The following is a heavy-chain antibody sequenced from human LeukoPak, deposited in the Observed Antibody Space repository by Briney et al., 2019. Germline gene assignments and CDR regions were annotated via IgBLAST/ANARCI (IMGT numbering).Heavy chain of an antibody. V-gene: IGHV3-33*01. D-gene: IGHD4-17*01. J-gene: IGHJ4*02. CDR1: GFTFSSYG. CDR2: IWYDGSNK. Sequence: PGRSLRLSCAASGFTFSSYGMHWARQAPGKGLEWVAVIWYDGSNKYYADSVKGRFTISRDNSKNTLYLQMNSLRAEDTAVYYCARGYYGDYSNLDYWGQGTLVTVSS. CDR3: ARGYYGDYSNLDY.